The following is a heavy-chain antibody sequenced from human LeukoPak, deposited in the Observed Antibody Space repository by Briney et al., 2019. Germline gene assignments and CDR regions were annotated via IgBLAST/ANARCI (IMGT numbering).Heavy chain of an antibody. CDR1: GGSFSDYY. Sequence: SETLSLTCAICGGSFSDYYWSWIRQPPGKGLEWIGEINHSGGTNYNPSLKSRVTVSVDTSKNRFSLKLSSVTAADTAVYYCARGRGAYGDYAGRFDYWGQGTLVTVSS. CDR3: ARGRGAYGDYAGRFDY. CDR2: INHSGGT. D-gene: IGHD4-17*01. J-gene: IGHJ4*02. V-gene: IGHV4-34*01.